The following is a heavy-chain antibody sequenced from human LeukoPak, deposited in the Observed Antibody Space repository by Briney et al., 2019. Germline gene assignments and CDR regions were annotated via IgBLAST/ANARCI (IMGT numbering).Heavy chain of an antibody. D-gene: IGHD1-26*01. CDR1: GFTFSDYS. CDR2: ISISSDYI. CDR3: ARDSGSPRYYFDY. V-gene: IGHV3-21*01. J-gene: IGHJ4*02. Sequence: PGGSLRLSCAASGFTFSDYSMNWVRQAPGKGLEWVSSISISSDYIYYADSVKGRFTISRDNAKNSLYLQMNRLRAEDTAVYYCARDSGSPRYYFDYWGQGTLVTVSS.